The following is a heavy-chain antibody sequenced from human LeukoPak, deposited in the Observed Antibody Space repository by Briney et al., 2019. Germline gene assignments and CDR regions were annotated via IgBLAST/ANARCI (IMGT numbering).Heavy chain of an antibody. CDR3: AKKLLLEPFDY. J-gene: IGHJ4*02. D-gene: IGHD1-1*01. CDR1: GFTFSNYA. Sequence: GGSLRLSCAASGFTFSNYAMAWVRQAPGKGLEWVSAISSSGAGIYYADPVKGRFTISRDNSKNMLYLQMNSLRAEDTAVYYCAKKLLLEPFDYWGQGALVTVSS. V-gene: IGHV3-23*01. CDR2: ISSSGAGI.